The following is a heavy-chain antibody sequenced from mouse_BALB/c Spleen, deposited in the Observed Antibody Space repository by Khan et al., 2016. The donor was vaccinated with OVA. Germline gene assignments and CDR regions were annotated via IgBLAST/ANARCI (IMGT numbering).Heavy chain of an antibody. J-gene: IGHJ3*01. D-gene: IGHD2-12*01. Sequence: QVQLQQSGPELVKPGASVKMSCKVSGYTFTDYVITWVKQRTGQGLEWIGEIYPGSGSTYYNEKFKGKATLTADKSSNTVNMQFRSLTSEDSAVYFCARSDDGAWFAYWGQGTLVTVSA. CDR1: GYTFTDYV. CDR2: IYPGSGST. V-gene: IGHV1-77*01. CDR3: ARSDDGAWFAY.